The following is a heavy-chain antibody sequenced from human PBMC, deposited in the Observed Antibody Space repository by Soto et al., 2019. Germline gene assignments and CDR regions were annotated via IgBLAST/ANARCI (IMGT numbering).Heavy chain of an antibody. Sequence: GGSLRLSCAASEFTFSTYAMSWVRQAPGKGLEWVSGISWNSGSIGYADSVKGRFTISRDNAKNSLYLQMNSLRAEDTALYYCAKGGFMTTVTPFDYWGQGTLVTVSS. V-gene: IGHV3-9*01. J-gene: IGHJ4*02. CDR1: EFTFSTYA. D-gene: IGHD4-17*01. CDR3: AKGGFMTTVTPFDY. CDR2: ISWNSGSI.